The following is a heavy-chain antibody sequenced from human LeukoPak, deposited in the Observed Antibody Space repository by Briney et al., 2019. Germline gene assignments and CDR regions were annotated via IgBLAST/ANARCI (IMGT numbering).Heavy chain of an antibody. J-gene: IGHJ4*02. CDR2: VHYSGST. CDR3: ARGINVGATPF. Sequence: PSETLSLTCTVSGGSFSNYYWSWVRQFPGKGLEWIGCVHYSGSTKYNPSLKSRVTISIDTSKNQFSLKVTSVTAADTAVYFCARGINVGATPFWGQGTLVTVSS. D-gene: IGHD1-26*01. V-gene: IGHV4-59*01. CDR1: GGSFSNYY.